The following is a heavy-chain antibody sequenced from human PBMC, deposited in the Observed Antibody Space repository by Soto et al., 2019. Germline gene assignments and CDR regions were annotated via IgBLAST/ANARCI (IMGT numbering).Heavy chain of an antibody. CDR1: GFIFNNYA. V-gene: IGHV3-9*01. Sequence: SLKISCAASGFIFNNYAMHWVRQAPGKGLEWVSGISWNSGNVGYADSVKGRFTISRDNAENSLYLQMNSLRPEDTALYYCAKDTGDSSGYYYYHYYGMDVWGQGTTVTVSS. CDR3: AKDTGDSSGYYYYHYYGMDV. J-gene: IGHJ6*02. CDR2: ISWNSGNV. D-gene: IGHD3-22*01.